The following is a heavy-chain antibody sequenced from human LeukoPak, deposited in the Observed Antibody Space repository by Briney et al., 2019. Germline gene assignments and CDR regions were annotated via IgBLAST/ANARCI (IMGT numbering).Heavy chain of an antibody. CDR3: VLHHDNCYGGRWFEP. Sequence: PGPSLTPSCAPAGFTFINNGMTWVRQPPGKGREWVAGISASGGTTYYADSVKGRFTSYRDNSKNTLYLQMNSLRAEDTAVYYCVLHHDNCYGGRWFEPWGQGTLVTVSS. V-gene: IGHV3-23*01. CDR2: ISASGGTT. CDR1: GFTFINNG. D-gene: IGHD4-23*01. J-gene: IGHJ5*02.